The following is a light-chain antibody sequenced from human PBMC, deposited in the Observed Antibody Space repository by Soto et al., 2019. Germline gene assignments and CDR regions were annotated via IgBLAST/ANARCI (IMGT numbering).Light chain of an antibody. CDR2: GAS. Sequence: EIVMTQSPCTLSLSPGERATLSCRAGQSVSSRLAWYQQKPGQAPRLLIYGASNRATGIPDRFSGSGSGTDFTLTISRLEPEDFAVYYCQQYGSSGTFGQGTKVDIK. CDR1: QSVSSR. V-gene: IGKV3-20*01. J-gene: IGKJ1*01. CDR3: QQYGSSGT.